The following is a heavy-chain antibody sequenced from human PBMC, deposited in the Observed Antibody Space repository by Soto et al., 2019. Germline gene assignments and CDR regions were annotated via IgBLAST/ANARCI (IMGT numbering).Heavy chain of an antibody. D-gene: IGHD2-15*01. V-gene: IGHV3-30*18. CDR2: ISYDGSNK. Sequence: GGSLRLSCAASGFTFSSYGMHWVRQAPGKGLEWVAVISYDGSNKYYADSVKGRFTISRDNSKNTLYLQMNSLRAEDTAVYYCAKDQVMEDIVVYYGMDVWGQGTTVTVSS. CDR3: AKDQVMEDIVVYYGMDV. CDR1: GFTFSSYG. J-gene: IGHJ6*02.